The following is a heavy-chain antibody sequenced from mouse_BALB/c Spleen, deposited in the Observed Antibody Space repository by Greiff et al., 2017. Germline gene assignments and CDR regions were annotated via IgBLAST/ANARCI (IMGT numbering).Heavy chain of an antibody. V-gene: IGHV1-20*02. Sequence: EVQLVESGPELVKPGASVKISCKASGYSFTGYSMNWVMQSHGKSLEWIGRINPYNGDTFYNQKFKGKATLTVDKSSSTAHMELRSLASEDSAVYYCARYYDYDAYYAMDYWGQGTTVTVSS. CDR3: ARYYDYDAYYAMDY. CDR2: INPYNGDT. D-gene: IGHD2-4*01. CDR1: GYSFTGYS. J-gene: IGHJ4*01.